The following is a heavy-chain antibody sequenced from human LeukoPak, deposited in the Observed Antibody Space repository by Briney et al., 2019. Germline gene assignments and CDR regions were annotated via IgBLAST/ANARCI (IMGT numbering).Heavy chain of an antibody. J-gene: IGHJ4*02. Sequence: GGSLRLSCAASGFTFSSYWMSWVRQAPGKGLEWVANIKQDGSEKYYVDSVKGRFTISRDNAKNSLYLHMNSLRAEDTALYYCAREPYYDSSGYSPDYWGQGTLVTVSS. CDR2: IKQDGSEK. CDR1: GFTFSSYW. CDR3: AREPYYDSSGYSPDY. D-gene: IGHD3-22*01. V-gene: IGHV3-7*01.